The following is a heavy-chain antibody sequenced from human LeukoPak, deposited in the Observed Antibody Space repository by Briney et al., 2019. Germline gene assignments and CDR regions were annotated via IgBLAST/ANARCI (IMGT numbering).Heavy chain of an antibody. CDR3: AREDDTGRYMGDDAFDI. CDR1: GYTFTGYY. D-gene: IGHD1-26*01. Sequence: ASVKVSCKASGYTFTGYYMHWVRQAPGQGLEWMGWINPNSGGTNYAQKFQGRVTMTRDTSISTAYMELSRLRSDDTAVYYCAREDDTGRYMGDDAFDIWGQGTMVTVSS. J-gene: IGHJ3*02. V-gene: IGHV1-2*02. CDR2: INPNSGGT.